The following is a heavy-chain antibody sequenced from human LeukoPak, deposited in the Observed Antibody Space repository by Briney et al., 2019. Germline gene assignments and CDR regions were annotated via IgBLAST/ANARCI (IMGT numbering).Heavy chain of an antibody. Sequence: GGSLRLSCAASGFTFSSYSMNWVRQAPGKGLEWVSYISSSSSTIYYADSVKGRFTISRDNSKNTLHLQVNSLRAEDTAIYYCTKGCSTSIDCAYFDYWGQGTLVTVSS. CDR3: TKGCSTSIDCAYFDY. D-gene: IGHD2-2*01. J-gene: IGHJ4*02. CDR2: ISSSSSTI. CDR1: GFTFSSYS. V-gene: IGHV3-48*01.